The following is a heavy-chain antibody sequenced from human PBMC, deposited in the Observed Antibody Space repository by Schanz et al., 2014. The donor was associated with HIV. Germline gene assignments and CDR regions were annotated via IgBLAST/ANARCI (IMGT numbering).Heavy chain of an antibody. D-gene: IGHD1-26*01. CDR1: GGTFSIYA. CDR2: IIPIFGAV. V-gene: IGHV1-69*01. CDR3: ARDVGSEWELLGVWYFDY. J-gene: IGHJ4*02. Sequence: QVQLVQSGAEVKKPGSSVKVSCRASGGTFSIYAINWVRQAPGQGLEWMGGIIPIFGAVNYAQKFQGRVTITADESSSTIYMDLSSLRSEDTAVYYCARDVGSEWELLGVWYFDYWGQGTLVTVSS.